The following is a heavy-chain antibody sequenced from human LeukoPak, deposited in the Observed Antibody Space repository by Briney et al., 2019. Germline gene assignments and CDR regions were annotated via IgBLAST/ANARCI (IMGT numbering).Heavy chain of an antibody. CDR1: GYTFTGYY. Sequence: ASVKVSCKASGYTFTGYYMHWVRQAPGQGLEWMGWINPYSGGTNYAQKFQGRVTITRNTSISTAYMELSSLRSEDTAVYYCASSIVGATTAAFDIWGQGTMVTVSS. J-gene: IGHJ3*02. V-gene: IGHV1-2*02. CDR3: ASSIVGATTAAFDI. CDR2: INPYSGGT. D-gene: IGHD1-26*01.